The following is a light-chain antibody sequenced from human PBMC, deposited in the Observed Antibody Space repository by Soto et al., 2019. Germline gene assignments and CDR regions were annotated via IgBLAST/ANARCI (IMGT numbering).Light chain of an antibody. CDR1: QSVSSK. J-gene: IGKJ3*01. V-gene: IGKV3-15*01. CDR3: QQYNNRPPWGFT. Sequence: EIVMTQSPATLSVSPGERATLSCRASQSVSSKLAWYQQKPGQAPRLLIYGASTRATGIPARFSGSGSGTEFTLTISSLQSEDFAVYYCQQYNNRPPWGFTFGPGTKVDIK. CDR2: GAS.